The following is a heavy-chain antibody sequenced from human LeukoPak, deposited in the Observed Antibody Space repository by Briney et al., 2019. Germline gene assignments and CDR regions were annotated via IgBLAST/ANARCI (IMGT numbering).Heavy chain of an antibody. CDR2: IGTAGDT. CDR1: GFTFSSYG. CDR3: ARGRWGSGDIVDDRFDP. J-gene: IGHJ5*02. Sequence: GGSLRLSCAASGFTFSSYGMHWVRQAPGKGLEWVSAIGTAGDTYYPGSVKGRFTISRENAKNSLYLQMNSLRAGDTAVYYCARGRWGSGDIVDDRFDPWGQGTLVTVSS. D-gene: IGHD3-10*01. V-gene: IGHV3-13*01.